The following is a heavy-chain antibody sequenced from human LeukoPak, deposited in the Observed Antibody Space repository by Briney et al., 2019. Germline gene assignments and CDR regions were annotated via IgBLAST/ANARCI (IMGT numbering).Heavy chain of an antibody. CDR1: GFTFSNFG. CDR2: ITSGVGIT. D-gene: IGHD3-22*01. J-gene: IGHJ4*02. CDR3: AKGDYYDLDY. Sequence: GGSLRLSCTASGFTFSNFGMNWVRQAPGKGLEWVSIITSGVGITYYADSVKGRFTISRDNSRNTLYLQMNSLRAEDTAVYYCAKGDYYDLDYWGQGTLVTVSS. V-gene: IGHV3-23*01.